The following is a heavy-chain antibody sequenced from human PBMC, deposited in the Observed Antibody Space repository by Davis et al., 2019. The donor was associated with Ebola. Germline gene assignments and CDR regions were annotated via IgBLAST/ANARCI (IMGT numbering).Heavy chain of an antibody. Sequence: MPSETLSLTCTVSGGSVSSRSYYWSWIRQPPGKGLEWIGYIYYSGSTNYNPSLKSRVTISVDTSTNQFSLKLSSVTAADTAVYYCARAPQIWLQFYYFDYWGQGTLVTVSS. V-gene: IGHV4-61*01. CDR2: IYYSGST. CDR1: GGSVSSRSYY. CDR3: ARAPQIWLQFYYFDY. D-gene: IGHD5-24*01. J-gene: IGHJ4*02.